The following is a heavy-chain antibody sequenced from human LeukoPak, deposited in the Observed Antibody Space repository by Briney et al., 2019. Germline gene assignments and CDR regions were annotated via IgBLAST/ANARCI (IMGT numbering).Heavy chain of an antibody. J-gene: IGHJ6*02. CDR2: ISYDGSNK. Sequence: HSGRSLRLSCAASGFTFSSYGMHWVRQAPGKGLEWVAVISYDGSNKYYADSVKGRFTISRDNSKNTLYLQMNSLRAEDTAVYYCAKDGTYYYGSGSSLGYYYGMDVWGQGTTVTVSS. V-gene: IGHV3-30*18. CDR3: AKDGTYYYGSGSSLGYYYGMDV. D-gene: IGHD3-10*01. CDR1: GFTFSSYG.